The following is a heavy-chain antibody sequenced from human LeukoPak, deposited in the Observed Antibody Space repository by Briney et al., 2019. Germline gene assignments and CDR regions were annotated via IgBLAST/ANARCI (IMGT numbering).Heavy chain of an antibody. CDR3: AKDQGAGGWWAFEI. CDR1: GFTFSSYA. CDR2: IRNDGSNK. D-gene: IGHD2-15*01. Sequence: AGGSLRLSCAASGFTFSSYAMYWVRQAPGKGLEWVAFIRNDGSNKYYADSVKGRFTISRDNSKNTLYLQMNSLRTEDTAVYYCAKDQGAGGWWAFEIWGQGTTVTVSS. V-gene: IGHV3-30*02. J-gene: IGHJ3*02.